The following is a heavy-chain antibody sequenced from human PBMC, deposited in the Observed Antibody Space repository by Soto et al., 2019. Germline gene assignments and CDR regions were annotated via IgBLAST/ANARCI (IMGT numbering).Heavy chain of an antibody. CDR2: IYYSGST. V-gene: IGHV4-59*08. CDR3: ARLGLTGTSHYYYYYMDV. J-gene: IGHJ6*03. CDR1: GGSISSYY. Sequence: PSETLSLTCTVSGGSISSYYWSWIRQPPGKGLEWIGYIYYSGSTNYNPSLKSRVTISVDTSKNQFSLKLSSVTAADTAVYYCARLGLTGTSHYYYYYMDVWGKGTTVTVSS. D-gene: IGHD1-20*01.